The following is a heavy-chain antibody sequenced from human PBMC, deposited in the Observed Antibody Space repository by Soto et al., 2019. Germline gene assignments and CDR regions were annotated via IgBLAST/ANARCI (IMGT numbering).Heavy chain of an antibody. CDR1: GFTFSSYG. CDR2: ISYEGSNK. J-gene: IGHJ4*02. Sequence: ESGGGVVQPGRSLRLSCAASGFTFSSYGMHWVRQAPGKGLEWVAVISYEGSNKYYADSVKGRFTISRDNSKNTLYLQMNSLRAEDTAVYYCAKDTIAVAPTFDYWRQGTLVTVSS. V-gene: IGHV3-30*18. CDR3: AKDTIAVAPTFDY. D-gene: IGHD6-19*01.